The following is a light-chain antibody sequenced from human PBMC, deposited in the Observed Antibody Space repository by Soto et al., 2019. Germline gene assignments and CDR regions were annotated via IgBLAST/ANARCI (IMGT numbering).Light chain of an antibody. V-gene: IGLV2-23*02. CDR1: SSDVGSYNL. CDR2: EVS. CDR3: CSYAGSSIF. Sequence: QSVLTQPASLSGSPGQSITISCTGTSSDVGSYNLVSWYQQHPGKAPKLMIYEVSKRPSGVSNRFSGSKSGNTASLTISGLQAEDEADYYCCSYAGSSIFFGTGTKVTVL. J-gene: IGLJ1*01.